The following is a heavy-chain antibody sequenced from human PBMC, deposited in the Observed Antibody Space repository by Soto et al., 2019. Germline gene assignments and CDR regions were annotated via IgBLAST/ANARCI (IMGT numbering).Heavy chain of an antibody. J-gene: IGHJ4*02. CDR2: IKSDGSGT. CDR3: ARGDGDYYDGNGYLGRH. V-gene: IGHV3-74*01. Sequence: GGSLRLSCAASGFPFSSYWMHWVRQAPGKGLVWVARIKSDGSGTIYADSVKGRLTISRDNARNTLYLQMNSLRAEDTAVYFCARGDGDYYDGNGYLGRHWGQGTLVTVSS. CDR1: GFPFSSYW. D-gene: IGHD3-22*01.